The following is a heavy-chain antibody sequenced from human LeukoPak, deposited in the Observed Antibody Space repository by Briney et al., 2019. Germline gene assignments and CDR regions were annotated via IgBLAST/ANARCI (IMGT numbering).Heavy chain of an antibody. Sequence: SGTLYLTCAVSGGSISSSNWWSWVRQPPGKGLEWIGEIYHSGSTNYNPSLKSRVTISVDKSKNQFSLKLSSVTAADTAVYYCAREMAYYDILTGYYDYWGQGTLVTVSS. CDR3: AREMAYYDILTGYYDY. J-gene: IGHJ4*02. D-gene: IGHD3-9*01. V-gene: IGHV4-4*02. CDR1: GGSISSSNW. CDR2: IYHSGST.